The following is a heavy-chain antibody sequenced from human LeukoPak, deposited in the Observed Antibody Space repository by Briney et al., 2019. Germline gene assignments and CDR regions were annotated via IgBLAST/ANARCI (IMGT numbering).Heavy chain of an antibody. D-gene: IGHD1-26*01. V-gene: IGHV4-39*07. CDR1: GDSISSSSYY. CDR3: AKTSGTYPNYAFDI. Sequence: PSETLSLTCSVSGDSISSSSYYWAWIRQPPEKGLEWIGSVYYTGGTNYNPSLKSRVTISVDTSKNQFSLKLSSVTAADTAVYYCAKTSGTYPNYAFDIWGQGTLVTVSS. J-gene: IGHJ3*02. CDR2: VYYTGGT.